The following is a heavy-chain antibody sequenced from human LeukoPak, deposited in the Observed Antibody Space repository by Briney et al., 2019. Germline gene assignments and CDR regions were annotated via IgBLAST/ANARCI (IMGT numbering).Heavy chain of an antibody. D-gene: IGHD3-22*01. J-gene: IGHJ3*02. CDR1: GGSISSSSYY. Sequence: SETLSLTCTVSGGSISSSSYYWGWIRQPPGKGLEWIGSIYYSGSTYYNPSLKSRVTISVDTSKNQFSLKLSSVTAADTAVYYCASPDRLGGAFDIWGQGTMVTVPS. V-gene: IGHV4-39*01. CDR3: ASPDRLGGAFDI. CDR2: IYYSGST.